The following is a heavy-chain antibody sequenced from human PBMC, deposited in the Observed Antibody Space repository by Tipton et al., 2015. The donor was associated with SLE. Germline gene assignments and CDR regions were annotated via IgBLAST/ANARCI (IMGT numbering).Heavy chain of an antibody. J-gene: IGHJ4*02. CDR1: EYTFTEYF. CDR3: ARRAVAGYFDS. D-gene: IGHD6-19*01. Sequence: QSGAEVKKPGASVKVSCKASEYTFTEYFLHWVRQAPGQGLEWMGRINPNSGDTNFAQKFQGRVTMTRDTSISTAYMELSSLTSEDTAVYYCARRAVAGYFDSWGQGTLVTVSS. V-gene: IGHV1-2*06. CDR2: INPNSGDT.